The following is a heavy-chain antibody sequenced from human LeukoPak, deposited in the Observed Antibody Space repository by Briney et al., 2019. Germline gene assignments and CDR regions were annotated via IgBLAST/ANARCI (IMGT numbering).Heavy chain of an antibody. Sequence: PGGSLRLSCAASGFTFSSYWMSWVRQAPGKGLEWVAQINQDGRVKHYVDSVKGRFTISRDNAKNLVSLQMSSLRAEDTAVYYCARGSDYSNGNIYEDDFEYWGQGTLVTVSS. CDR1: GFTFSSYW. D-gene: IGHD2-8*01. CDR3: ARGSDYSNGNIYEDDFEY. J-gene: IGHJ4*02. V-gene: IGHV3-7*01. CDR2: INQDGRVK.